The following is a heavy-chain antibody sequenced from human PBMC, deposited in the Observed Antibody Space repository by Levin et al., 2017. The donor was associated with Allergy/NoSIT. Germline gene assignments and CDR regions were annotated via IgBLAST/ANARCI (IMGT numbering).Heavy chain of an antibody. Sequence: GESLKISCVASGFTFSSYSMNWVRQAPGKGLEWVSYISSSSHIIYYADSVKGRFTVSRDDAKNSLYLQMNSLRAEDTAVYYCARDVLGITAVLTFDSGGQGTLVPVSS. D-gene: IGHD3-16*01. CDR1: GFTFSSYS. CDR2: ISSSSHII. V-gene: IGHV3-48*01. J-gene: IGHJ4*02. CDR3: ARDVLGITAVLTFDS.